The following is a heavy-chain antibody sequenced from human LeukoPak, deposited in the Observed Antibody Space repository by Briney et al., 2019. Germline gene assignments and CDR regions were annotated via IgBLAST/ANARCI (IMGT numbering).Heavy chain of an antibody. CDR1: GYTFTGYY. CDR2: INPNSGVK. D-gene: IGHD3-22*01. V-gene: IGHV1-2*02. Sequence: GASVKVSCKASGYTFTGYYMHWVRQAPGQGLEWMGWINPNSGVKNYAQKFQGRVTMTRDTSVSTAYMELSRLRSDDTAVYFCASPSSGYYYFDYWGQGTLVTVSS. CDR3: ASPSSGYYYFDY. J-gene: IGHJ4*02.